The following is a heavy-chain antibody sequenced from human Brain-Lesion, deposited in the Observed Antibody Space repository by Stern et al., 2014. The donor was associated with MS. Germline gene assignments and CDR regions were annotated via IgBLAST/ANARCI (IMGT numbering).Heavy chain of an antibody. CDR1: GFTFENYG. CDR3: ARRRSLLGPYAMDV. Sequence: VQLVESGGGVVQPGRSLRLSCAASGFTFENYGMHWVRQAPGKGLEWVGLIWYDGTETYYTDSVKGRFTIFRDNSKRILYLQMNRLRAEDTAVYYCARRRSLLGPYAMDVWGQGTPVIVSS. D-gene: IGHD3-16*01. CDR2: IWYDGTET. J-gene: IGHJ6*02. V-gene: IGHV3-33*01.